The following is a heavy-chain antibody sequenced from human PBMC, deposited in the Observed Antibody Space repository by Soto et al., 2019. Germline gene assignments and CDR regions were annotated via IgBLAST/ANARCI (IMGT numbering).Heavy chain of an antibody. CDR1: GFTFSSYA. J-gene: IGHJ6*02. V-gene: IGHV3-30-3*01. CDR2: ISYDGSNK. CDR3: ARDYSSSSNYYYGMDV. Sequence: PVGSLRLSCPASGFTFSSYAMHWVRQAPGKGLEWVAVISYDGSNKYYADSVKGRFTISRDNSKNTLYLQMNSLRAEDTAVYYCARDYSSSSNYYYGMDVWGQGTTVTVSS. D-gene: IGHD6-6*01.